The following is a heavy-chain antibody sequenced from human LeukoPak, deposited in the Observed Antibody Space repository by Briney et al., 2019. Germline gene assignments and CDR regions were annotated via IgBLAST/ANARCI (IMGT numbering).Heavy chain of an antibody. CDR2: INPIGGST. D-gene: IGHD3-22*01. Sequence: ASLKDSCKASGYTFTSYYMHCVRHNPEQRLEWMGIINPIGGSTSYAQRFQGRVTMTRDMSTSTVYMELSSLRSEDTAVYYCARKALYYDSSGYYGYYFDYWGQGTLVTVSS. J-gene: IGHJ4*02. CDR3: ARKALYYDSSGYYGYYFDY. V-gene: IGHV1-46*01. CDR1: GYTFTSYY.